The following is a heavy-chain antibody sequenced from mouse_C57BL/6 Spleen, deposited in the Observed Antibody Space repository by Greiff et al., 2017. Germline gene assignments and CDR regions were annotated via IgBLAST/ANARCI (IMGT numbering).Heavy chain of an antibody. V-gene: IGHV1-26*01. CDR2: LNPNNGGT. CDR3: ARFDYYRSSHWQAY. D-gene: IGHD1-1*01. CDR1: GYTFTDYY. Sequence: EVQLQQSGPELVKPGASVKISCKASGYTFTDYYMNWVKQSHGQSLEWIGDLNPNNGGTSYNQKFKGKATLTVDKSSSTAYMELRSLTSEDSAVXYFARFDYYRSSHWQAYWGQGTSVTVFS. J-gene: IGHJ4*01.